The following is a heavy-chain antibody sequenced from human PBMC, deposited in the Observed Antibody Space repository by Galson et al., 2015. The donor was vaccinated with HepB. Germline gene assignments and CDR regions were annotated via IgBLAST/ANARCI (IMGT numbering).Heavy chain of an antibody. D-gene: IGHD6-19*01. Sequence: SLRLSCAASGFTFSSNAMSWVRQAPGKGLEWVSGISSSAKTTYYADSVRGRFTISRDNSKNTLYLQMNSVRAEDTALYHCVRDGRWLVPGTNALEIWGQGTMVTVSS. CDR2: ISSSAKTT. V-gene: IGHV3-23*01. CDR3: VRDGRWLVPGTNALEI. J-gene: IGHJ3*02. CDR1: GFTFSSNA.